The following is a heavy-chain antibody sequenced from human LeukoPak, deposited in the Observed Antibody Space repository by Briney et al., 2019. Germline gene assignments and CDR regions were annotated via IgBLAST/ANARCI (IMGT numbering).Heavy chain of an antibody. CDR2: INPNSGGT. CDR1: GYTFTGYY. Sequence: ASVKVSCKASGYTFTGYYMHWVRQAPGQGLEWMGWINPNSGGTNYAQKFQGRVTMTRDTSISTAYMELSRLRSDDTAVYYCARDLEYYDSSGYPTRDYWGQGTLVTVSS. CDR3: ARDLEYYDSSGYPTRDY. D-gene: IGHD3-22*01. J-gene: IGHJ4*02. V-gene: IGHV1-2*02.